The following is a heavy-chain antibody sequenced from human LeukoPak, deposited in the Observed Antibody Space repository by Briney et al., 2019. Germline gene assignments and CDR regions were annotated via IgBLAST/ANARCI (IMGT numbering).Heavy chain of an antibody. V-gene: IGHV3-73*01. J-gene: IGHJ4*02. CDR3: VRQFGGADVYDMFDY. D-gene: IGHD5/OR15-5a*01. CDR2: IRSKAKSYAK. CDR1: GFNFSGSA. Sequence: PGGSLRLSCAVSGFNFSGSAMHWVRQASGKGLEWVGRIRSKAKSYAKAFAASVKGRFTISRADSENTAYLQMNSLKTEDTAVYYCVRQFGGADVYDMFDYWGQGTLVTVSS.